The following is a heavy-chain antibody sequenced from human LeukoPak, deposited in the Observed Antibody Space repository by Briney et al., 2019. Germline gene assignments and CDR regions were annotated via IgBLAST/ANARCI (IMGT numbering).Heavy chain of an antibody. V-gene: IGHV3-23*01. D-gene: IGHD3-22*01. Sequence: PGGSLRLSSAASGFTFSSYAMSWLRQAPGRGLEWVSAISGSGGSTYHADSVKGRFTISRDNSKNTLYLQMNSLRAEDTAIYYCAKAYDNSGYYYVAYWGQGTLVTVSS. CDR1: GFTFSSYA. J-gene: IGHJ4*02. CDR3: AKAYDNSGYYYVAY. CDR2: ISGSGGST.